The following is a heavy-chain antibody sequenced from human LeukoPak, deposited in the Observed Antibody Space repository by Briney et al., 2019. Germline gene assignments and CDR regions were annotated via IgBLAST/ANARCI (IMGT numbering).Heavy chain of an antibody. CDR3: AKDGRSDGYKYFAY. CDR2: INSDGINT. CDR1: GFTFSNYW. Sequence: PGGSLRLSCAASGFTFSNYWMHWVRQAPGKGLVWVSRINSDGINTSYADSVKGRFTISRDNSKNTLYLQMNSLRTEDTAVYYCAKDGRSDGYKYFAYWGQGTLVTVSS. V-gene: IGHV3-74*01. J-gene: IGHJ4*02. D-gene: IGHD5-24*01.